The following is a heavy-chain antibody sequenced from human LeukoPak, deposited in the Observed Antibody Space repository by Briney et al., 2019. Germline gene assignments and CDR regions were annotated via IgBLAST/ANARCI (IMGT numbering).Heavy chain of an antibody. J-gene: IGHJ4*02. CDR1: GLTFSSDA. V-gene: IGHV3-23*01. CDR3: AKGGLIAYFDY. Sequence: GGSLRLSCAASGLTFSSDAMSWVRQAPGDGLEWVSAISGSDDSTYYADSVKGRSTISRDNSKNTLYLQMDSLRAEDTALYYCAKGGLIAYFDYWGQGTLVTVSS. D-gene: IGHD3-16*02. CDR2: ISGSDDST.